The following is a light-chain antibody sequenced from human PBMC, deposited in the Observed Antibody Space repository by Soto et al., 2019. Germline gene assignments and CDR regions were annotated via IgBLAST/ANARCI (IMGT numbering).Light chain of an antibody. V-gene: IGLV2-14*01. CDR3: RSYTSSSTGYV. CDR1: SSDVGGYNY. J-gene: IGLJ1*01. CDR2: EVS. Sequence: QSVLTQPASVSGSPGQSITISCTGTSSDVGGYNYVSWYQQHPGKAPKLMIYEVSNRPSGVSNRFSGSKSGNTASLTISGLQAEDEADYYCRSYTSSSTGYVFGTGTKLTVL.